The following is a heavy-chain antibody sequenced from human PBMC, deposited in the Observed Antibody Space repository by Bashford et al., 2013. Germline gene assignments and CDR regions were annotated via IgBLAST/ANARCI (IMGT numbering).Heavy chain of an antibody. V-gene: IGHV3-9*01. J-gene: IGHJ4*02. CDR3: VKGPVHSWNNLGYFDF. CDR1: GFTFDDYA. CDR2: ITWNSGDK. Sequence: SLRLSCAASGFTFDDYAMHWVRQAPGKGLEWVSGITWNSGDKGYADSVQGRFTTSRDNAQNSLFLQMNNLRTEDTALYYCVKGPVHSWNNLGYFDFWGLGTLVTVSS. D-gene: IGHD1/OR15-1a*01.